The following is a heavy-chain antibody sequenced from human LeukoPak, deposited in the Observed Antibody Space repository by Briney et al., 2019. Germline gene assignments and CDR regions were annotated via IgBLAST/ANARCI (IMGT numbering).Heavy chain of an antibody. CDR3: VRDGSGYDY. J-gene: IGHJ4*02. CDR1: GFTFSNYW. D-gene: IGHD6-19*01. V-gene: IGHV3-7*05. Sequence: PGGPLRLSCAASGFTFSNYWMSWVRQAPGKGLEWVANINQGGSEKYYLNSVKGRFTISRDNAKNSLYLQMNSLRTDDTAIYYCVRDGSGYDYWGQGTLVTVSS. CDR2: INQGGSEK.